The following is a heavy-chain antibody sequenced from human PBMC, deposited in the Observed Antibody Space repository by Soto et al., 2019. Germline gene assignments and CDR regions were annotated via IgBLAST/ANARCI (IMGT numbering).Heavy chain of an antibody. CDR2: ISAYNGNT. V-gene: IGHV1-18*01. Sequence: QVQLVQSGAEVRKPGASVKVSCKASGYTFTSYGVSWVRQAPGQGLEWMGWISAYNGNTNYAQKLQGRVTMTTDTSTSTAYMELRSLGSDDTAVYYCARAFTWFGETYEPLDYWGQGTLVTVSS. CDR1: GYTFTSYG. CDR3: ARAFTWFGETYEPLDY. D-gene: IGHD3-10*01. J-gene: IGHJ4*02.